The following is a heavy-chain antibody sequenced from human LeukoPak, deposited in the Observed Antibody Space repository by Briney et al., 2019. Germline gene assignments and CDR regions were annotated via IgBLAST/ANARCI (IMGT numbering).Heavy chain of an antibody. CDR1: GGSNY. J-gene: IGHJ5*02. CDR2: IHYSGSP. Sequence: LSETLSLTCTVSGGSNYWTWIRQAPGKGLEWIAYIHYSGSPHYNPSLRSRVTISIDTSKNQLSLKLNSVTAADTAVYYCARHSNWNGGVDWFDPWGQGTQVTVSS. CDR3: ARHSNWNGGVDWFDP. D-gene: IGHD1-20*01. V-gene: IGHV4-59*08.